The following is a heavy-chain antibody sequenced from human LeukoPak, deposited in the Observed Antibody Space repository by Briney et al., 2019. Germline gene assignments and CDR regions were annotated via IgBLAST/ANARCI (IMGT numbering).Heavy chain of an antibody. CDR3: ARGGIITSYAFEI. V-gene: IGHV3-23*01. D-gene: IGHD3-10*01. Sequence: PGGSLRLSCAASGFTFSSYSMNWVRQAPGKGLEWVSAISGSGGSTYYADSVKGRFTISRDNSKNTLYLQMDSLRAEDTAVYYCARGGIITSYAFEIWGQGTMVTVSS. CDR1: GFTFSSYS. J-gene: IGHJ3*02. CDR2: ISGSGGST.